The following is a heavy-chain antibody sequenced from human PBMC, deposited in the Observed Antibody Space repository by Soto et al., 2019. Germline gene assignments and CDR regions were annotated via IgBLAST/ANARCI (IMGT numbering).Heavy chain of an antibody. J-gene: IGHJ6*02. CDR3: ARPRFRGMDV. CDR2: IKEDGREK. CDR1: GFGLSNHF. D-gene: IGHD3-10*01. Sequence: EMQLVESGGGLVQPGGSLRLSCVASGFGLSNHFMNWVRQAPGKGLEWVATIKEDGREKYYVESVEGRFTISRDNANKSLYLEVSNVRDGDTAVYYCARPRFRGMDVWGQGTTVTVSS. V-gene: IGHV3-7*01.